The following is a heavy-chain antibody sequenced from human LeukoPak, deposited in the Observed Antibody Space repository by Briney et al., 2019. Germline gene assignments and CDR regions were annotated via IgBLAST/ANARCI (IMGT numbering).Heavy chain of an antibody. J-gene: IGHJ4*03. D-gene: IGHD1-1*01. CDR1: GGSFTGYY. V-gene: IGHV4-34*01. CDR3: ARGPTISETGYFDY. Sequence: SETLSLTCAVSGGSFTGYYWSWIRQSPGKGLQWIAEVNHRGDTNYNPSVKGRVTISVDTSKNQFSLKVTSLTAADTAAYYCARGPTISETGYFDYWGQGTLVTVSS. CDR2: VNHRGDT.